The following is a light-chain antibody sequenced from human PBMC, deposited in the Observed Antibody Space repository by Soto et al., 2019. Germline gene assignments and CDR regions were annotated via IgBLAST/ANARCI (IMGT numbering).Light chain of an antibody. J-gene: IGKJ4*01. CDR3: LRYDNYPLT. CDR2: AAS. CDR1: QGIRND. Sequence: AIQMTPSPSSLSASVGDRVTITCRASQGIRNDLGWYQQKPGKAPKLLTYAASTLQSADPSRVSGSGSCTDFTLTISSLPPEDFETYYCLRYDNYPLTFGGGTKVEIK. V-gene: IGKV1-6*01.